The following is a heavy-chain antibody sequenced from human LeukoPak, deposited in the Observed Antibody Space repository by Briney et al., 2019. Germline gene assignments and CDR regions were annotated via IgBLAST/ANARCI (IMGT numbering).Heavy chain of an antibody. J-gene: IGHJ4*02. CDR2: IYYSGST. CDR3: ARVLTTFDY. D-gene: IGHD4/OR15-4a*01. Sequence: SETLSLTCTVSGGSISSSSYYWGWIRQPPGKGLEWIGSIYYSGSTYYNPSLKSRVTISVDTSKNQFSLKLSSVTAADTAVYYCARVLTTFDYWGQGTLVTVSS. V-gene: IGHV4-39*07. CDR1: GGSISSSSYY.